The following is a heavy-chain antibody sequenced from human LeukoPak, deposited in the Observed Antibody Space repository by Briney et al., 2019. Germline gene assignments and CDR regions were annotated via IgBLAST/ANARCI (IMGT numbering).Heavy chain of an antibody. CDR2: IYYSGST. CDR3: AMVRGPYRWFDP. D-gene: IGHD3-10*01. CDR1: GGSISSYY. J-gene: IGHJ5*02. Sequence: PSETLSLTCTVSGGSISSYYWSWIRQAPGKGLEWIGYIYYSGSTNYNPSLKSRVTISVDTSKNQFSLKLSSVTAADTAVYYCAMVRGPYRWFDPWGQGTLVTVSS. V-gene: IGHV4-59*01.